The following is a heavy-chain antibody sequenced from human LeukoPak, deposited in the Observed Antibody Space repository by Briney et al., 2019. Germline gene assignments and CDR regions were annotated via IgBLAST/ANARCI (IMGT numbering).Heavy chain of an antibody. CDR1: GFTFSSYW. Sequence: GGSLRLSCAASGFTFSSYWMSWVRQAPGKGLEWVANIKQDGSEKYYVDSVKDRFTISRDNAQNSLYLQMNSLRAEDTAVYYCAKSDCTSTSCYTIDYWGQGTLVTVSS. J-gene: IGHJ4*02. V-gene: IGHV3-7*03. CDR3: AKSDCTSTSCYTIDY. CDR2: IKQDGSEK. D-gene: IGHD2-2*02.